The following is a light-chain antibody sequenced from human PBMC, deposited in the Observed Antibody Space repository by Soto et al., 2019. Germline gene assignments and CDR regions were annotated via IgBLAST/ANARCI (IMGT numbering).Light chain of an antibody. J-gene: IGKJ4*01. Sequence: DIVLTQSPLSLPVTPGEPASISCRSSQSLLHRNGYNYLDWYLQKPGQSPQLLIYLGSNRASGVPDRFSGSGSGTDFTLKISRVEAEDVGIYYGMQALQTTLSFGGGTKVEIK. V-gene: IGKV2-28*01. CDR3: MQALQTTLS. CDR1: QSLLHRNGYNY. CDR2: LGS.